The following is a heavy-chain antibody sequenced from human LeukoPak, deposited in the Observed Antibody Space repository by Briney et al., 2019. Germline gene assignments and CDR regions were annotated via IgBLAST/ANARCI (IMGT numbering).Heavy chain of an antibody. V-gene: IGHV1-69*05. D-gene: IGHD6-6*01. J-gene: IGHJ6*03. CDR2: IIPIFGTA. CDR1: GGTFSSYA. Sequence: SVEVSCKASGGTFSSYAISWVRQAPGQGLEWMGRIIPIFGTANYAQKFQGRVTITTDESTSTAYMELSSLRSEDTAVYYCARGDTGSSWPIYYYYYMDVWGKGTTVTVSS. CDR3: ARGDTGSSWPIYYYYYMDV.